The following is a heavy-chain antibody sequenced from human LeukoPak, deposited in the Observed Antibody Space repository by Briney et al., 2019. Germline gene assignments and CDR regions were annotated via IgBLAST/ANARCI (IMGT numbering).Heavy chain of an antibody. CDR3: AKADPQWFGELLSERGCSAP. CDR1: GGSISSSNW. CDR2: IYHSGST. D-gene: IGHD3-10*01. V-gene: IGHV4-4*02. Sequence: SETLSLTCAVSGGSISSSNWWSWVRQPPGKGLEWIGEIYHSGSTNYNPSLKSRVTISVDKSKNQFSLKLSSVTAADTAVYYCAKADPQWFGELLSERGCSAPWGQGPLSPSPQ. J-gene: IGHJ5*02.